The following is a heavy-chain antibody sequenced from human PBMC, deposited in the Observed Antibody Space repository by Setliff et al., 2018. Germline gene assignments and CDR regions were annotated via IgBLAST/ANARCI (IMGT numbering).Heavy chain of an antibody. D-gene: IGHD6-19*01. J-gene: IGHJ6*02. V-gene: IGHV4-34*01. CDR1: GGSFSGYY. Sequence: PSETLSLTCAVYGGSFSGYYWSWIRQPPGKGLEWIGEINHSGSTNYNPSLKSRVTISVDTSKNQFSLKLSSVTAADTAVYYCARRAVAVVSGTDVWGQGTTVTVSS. CDR2: INHSGST. CDR3: ARRAVAVVSGTDV.